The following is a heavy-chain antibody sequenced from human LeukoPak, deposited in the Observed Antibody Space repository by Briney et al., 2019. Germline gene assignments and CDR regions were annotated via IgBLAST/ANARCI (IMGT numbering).Heavy chain of an antibody. CDR3: ARRRGVIITSSTGAFDI. CDR2: IKQDGSEK. Sequence: GGSLRLSCAASGFTFSSYNMNWVRQAPGKGLEWVANIKQDGSEKYYVDSVKGRFTISRDNAKNSLYLQMNSLRAEDTAVYYCARRRGVIITSSTGAFDIWGQGTMVTVSS. J-gene: IGHJ3*02. D-gene: IGHD3-10*01. CDR1: GFTFSSYN. V-gene: IGHV3-7*03.